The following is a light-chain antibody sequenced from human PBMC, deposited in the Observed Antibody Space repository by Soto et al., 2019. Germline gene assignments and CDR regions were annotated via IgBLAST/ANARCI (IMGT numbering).Light chain of an antibody. CDR3: QQHGSSPPYCT. J-gene: IGKJ2*02. CDR1: QSVSSSY. CDR2: GAS. V-gene: IGKV3-20*01. Sequence: EIVLTQSPGTLSLSPGERATLSCRASQSVSSSYLAWYQHKPGQAPRLLIYGASSRATGIPDRFSGSGSGTAFTLTISRLEPEDFAVYYCQQHGSSPPYCTLGQGTKLEIK.